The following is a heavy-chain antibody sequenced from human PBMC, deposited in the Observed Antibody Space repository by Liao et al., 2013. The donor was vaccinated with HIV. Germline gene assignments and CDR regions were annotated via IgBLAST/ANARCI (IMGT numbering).Heavy chain of an antibody. CDR1: RGSISNYF. Sequence: QVQLQESGPGLVKASETLSLTCTVSRGSISNYFWAWIRQPPGKGLEWIGNIYYSGGTNYNPSVESRVTISVDTPKNEFYVRLSSVTAADTAVYYCARVGLAQGDFDYWGQGILVTVSS. V-gene: IGHV4-59*01. J-gene: IGHJ4*02. D-gene: IGHD3-16*01. CDR2: IYYSGGT. CDR3: ARVGLAQGDFDY.